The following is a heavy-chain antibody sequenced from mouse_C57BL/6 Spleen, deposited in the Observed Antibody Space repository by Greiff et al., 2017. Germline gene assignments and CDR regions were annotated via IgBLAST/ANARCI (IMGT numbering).Heavy chain of an antibody. V-gene: IGHV1-81*01. Sequence: QVQLQQSGAELARPGASVKLSCKASGYTFTSYGISWVKQRTGQGLEWIGEIYPRSGNTYYNEKFKGKATLTADKSSSKAYMELRSLTSEDSAVYFCARDKNGNYFDYWGQGTTLTVSS. CDR3: ARDKNGNYFDY. J-gene: IGHJ2*01. D-gene: IGHD2-1*01. CDR1: GYTFTSYG. CDR2: IYPRSGNT.